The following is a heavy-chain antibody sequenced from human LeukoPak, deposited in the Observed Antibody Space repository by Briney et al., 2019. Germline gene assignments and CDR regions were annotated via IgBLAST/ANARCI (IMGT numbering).Heavy chain of an antibody. Sequence: ASVKVSCKASGYTFTSYGISWVRQAPGQGLEWMGWISAYNGNTNYAQKLQGRVTMTTDTSTSTAYMELSRLRSDDTAVYYRARATLNYYDSSGYPLDYWGQGTLVTVSS. CDR3: ARATLNYYDSSGYPLDY. CDR2: ISAYNGNT. D-gene: IGHD3-22*01. V-gene: IGHV1-18*01. J-gene: IGHJ4*02. CDR1: GYTFTSYG.